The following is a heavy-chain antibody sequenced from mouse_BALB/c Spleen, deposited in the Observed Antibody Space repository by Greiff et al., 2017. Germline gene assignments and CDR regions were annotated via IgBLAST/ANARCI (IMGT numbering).Heavy chain of an antibody. V-gene: IGHV5-6-2*01. J-gene: IGHJ1*01. CDR1: GFTFSSYY. CDR2: INSNGGST. CDR3: TTQPALWCIDV. Sequence: DVKLVESGGGLVKLGGSLTLSCAVSGFTFSSYYMSWVRQTPEKRLELVAAINSNGGSTYYPDTVKGRVTFSIDNAKNTLYLQMSSLKSEDTALYYCTTQPALWCIDVWGAGTTVTVSS.